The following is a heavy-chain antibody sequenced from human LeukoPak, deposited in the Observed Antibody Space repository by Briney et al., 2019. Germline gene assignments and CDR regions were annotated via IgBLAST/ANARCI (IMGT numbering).Heavy chain of an antibody. Sequence: PSETLSLTCAVYGGSFSGYYWSWIRQPPGKGLEWIGEINRSGSTNYNPSLKSRVTISVDTSKNQFSLKLSSVTAADAAVYYCARGRRTYSSGWYVLSYYYYYYMDVWGKGTTVTVSS. V-gene: IGHV4-34*01. J-gene: IGHJ6*03. D-gene: IGHD6-19*01. CDR2: INRSGST. CDR3: ARGRRTYSSGWYVLSYYYYYYMDV. CDR1: GGSFSGYY.